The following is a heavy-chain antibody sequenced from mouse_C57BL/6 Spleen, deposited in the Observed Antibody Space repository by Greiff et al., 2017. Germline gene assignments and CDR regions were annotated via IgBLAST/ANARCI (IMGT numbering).Heavy chain of an antibody. CDR3: AIHGLDYDDRDFDY. CDR2: ISSGGSYT. J-gene: IGHJ2*01. Sequence: EVKLVESGGDLVKPGGSLKLSCAASGFTFSSYGMSWVRQPPDKRLEWVAIISSGGSYTYYPDSVKGRFTISRDNAKNTLYLQMSSLKSDDTAMYYSAIHGLDYDDRDFDYWGQGTTLTVSA. D-gene: IGHD2-4*01. V-gene: IGHV5-6*01. CDR1: GFTFSSYG.